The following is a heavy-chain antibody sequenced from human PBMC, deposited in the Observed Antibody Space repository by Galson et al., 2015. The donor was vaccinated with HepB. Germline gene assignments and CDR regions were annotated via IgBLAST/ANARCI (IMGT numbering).Heavy chain of an antibody. CDR2: IWDDGSNE. CDR1: GLSISSYA. CDR3: ARATSSGSYYHSFLDY. J-gene: IGHJ4*02. V-gene: IGHV3-33*01. Sequence: SLRLSCAASGLSISSYAMDWVRQAPGKGLEWVAVIWDDGSNEYYADSVKGRFTISRDNSKNTLYLQLNNLRAEDTAVYYCARATSSGSYYHSFLDYWGQGTLVTVSS. D-gene: IGHD1-26*01.